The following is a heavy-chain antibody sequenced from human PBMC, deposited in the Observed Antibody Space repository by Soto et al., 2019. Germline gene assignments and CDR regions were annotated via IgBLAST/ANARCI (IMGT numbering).Heavy chain of an antibody. J-gene: IGHJ5*02. D-gene: IGHD3-3*01. CDR1: GGSISSSSYY. V-gene: IGHV4-39*01. CDR3: ARGITIFGVVTHNWFDP. CDR2: IYYSGST. Sequence: SEILSLTCTVSGGSISSSSYYWGWIRQPPGKGLEWIGSIYYSGSTYYNPSLKSRVTISVDTSKNQFSLKLSSVTAADTAVYYCARGITIFGVVTHNWFDPWGQGTLVTVSS.